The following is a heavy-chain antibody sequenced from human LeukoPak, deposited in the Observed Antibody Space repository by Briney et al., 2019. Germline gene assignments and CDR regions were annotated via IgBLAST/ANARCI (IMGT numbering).Heavy chain of an antibody. D-gene: IGHD6-19*01. CDR3: AREGQWLVRWGFDP. CDR1: GFTSSNYW. J-gene: IGHJ5*02. Sequence: GGSLRLSCEASGFTSSNYWMSWVRQAPGKGLEWVANIKEDGSEKKYVDSVKGRFTISRDNAKNTLYLQMNSLRAEDTAVYYCAREGQWLVRWGFDPWGQGTLVTVSS. CDR2: IKEDGSEK. V-gene: IGHV3-7*01.